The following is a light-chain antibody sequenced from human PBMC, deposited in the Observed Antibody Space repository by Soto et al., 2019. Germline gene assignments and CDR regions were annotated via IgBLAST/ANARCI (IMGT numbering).Light chain of an antibody. V-gene: IGKV3-15*01. CDR1: QGIGDT. CDR3: QHYHGWPIT. Sequence: EVVLPQSQATLAASLGAGATLXCRASQGIGDTLAWYQHKPGQTPRLLIYDASTRATGIPARFSGSGSGTEFTLTISSLQSEDFAVYYCQHYHGWPITFGQGTRLEIK. CDR2: DAS. J-gene: IGKJ5*01.